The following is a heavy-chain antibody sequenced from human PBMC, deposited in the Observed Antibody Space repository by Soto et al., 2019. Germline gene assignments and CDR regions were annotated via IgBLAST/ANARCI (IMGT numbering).Heavy chain of an antibody. V-gene: IGHV3-23*01. J-gene: IGHJ4*02. Sequence: EVQLLESGGGLVQPGGSLRLSCAASGFTFSSYAMSWVRQAPGKGLDWVSAISGSGGSTYYADSVKGRFTDSRDNSKNTLYLQMKILSAEDTAVYYCAKEARSVGPSNFDYWGQGTLVTVSS. D-gene: IGHD1-26*01. CDR2: ISGSGGST. CDR3: AKEARSVGPSNFDY. CDR1: GFTFSSYA.